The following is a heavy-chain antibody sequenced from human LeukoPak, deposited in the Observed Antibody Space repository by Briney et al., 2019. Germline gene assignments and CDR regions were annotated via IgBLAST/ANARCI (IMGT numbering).Heavy chain of an antibody. Sequence: GGSLRLSCAASGFTFSIYGMHWVRQAPGKGLEWVAFIRYDGSNKYYADSVKGRITISRDNSKNTLYLQMNSLRAEDTAVFYCAKSYRSGWYRGVIDYWGQGTLVTVSS. J-gene: IGHJ4*02. CDR1: GFTFSIYG. V-gene: IGHV3-30*02. CDR2: IRYDGSNK. D-gene: IGHD6-13*01. CDR3: AKSYRSGWYRGVIDY.